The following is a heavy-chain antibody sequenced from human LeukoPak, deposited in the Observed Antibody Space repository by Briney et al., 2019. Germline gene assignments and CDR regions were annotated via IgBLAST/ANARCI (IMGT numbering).Heavy chain of an antibody. V-gene: IGHV3-11*03. D-gene: IGHD6-13*01. J-gene: IGHJ4*02. CDR1: GFTFNSYA. CDR2: ISSSSSYT. Sequence: GGSLRLSCAASGFTFNSYAMSWVRQAPGKGLEWVSYISSSSSYTNYADSVKGRFTISRDNAKNSLYLQMNSLRAEDTAVYYCARTASSSWYGFYFDYWGQGTLVTVSS. CDR3: ARTASSSWYGFYFDY.